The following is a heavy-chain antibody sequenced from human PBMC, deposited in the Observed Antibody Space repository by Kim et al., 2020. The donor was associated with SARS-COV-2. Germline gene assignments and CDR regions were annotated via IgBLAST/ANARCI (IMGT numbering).Heavy chain of an antibody. CDR1: RGTFSSYA. D-gene: IGHD3-22*01. Sequence: SVKVSCKASRGTFSSYAISWVRQAPGPGLEWMGGIIPIFGTANYAQKFQGRVTITADESTSTAYMELSSLRSEDTAVYYCAIANKGGVWYYDSSGLLVLDYWGQGTLVTVSS. J-gene: IGHJ4*02. CDR3: AIANKGGVWYYDSSGLLVLDY. V-gene: IGHV1-69*13. CDR2: IIPIFGTA.